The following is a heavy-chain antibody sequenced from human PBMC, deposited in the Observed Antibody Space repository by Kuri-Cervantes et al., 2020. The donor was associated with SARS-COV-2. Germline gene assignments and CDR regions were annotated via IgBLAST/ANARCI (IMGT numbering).Heavy chain of an antibody. Sequence: ASVKVSCKASGGTFGSYVVGWVRQAPGQGLEWMGWINPNSGGTNYAQKLQGRVTMTRDTSISTAYMELSRLRSDDTAVYYCARGYCGGDCYSGFDGFDPWGQGTLVTVSS. CDR2: INPNSGGT. V-gene: IGHV1-2*02. J-gene: IGHJ5*02. CDR3: ARGYCGGDCYSGFDGFDP. CDR1: GGTFGSYV. D-gene: IGHD2-21*01.